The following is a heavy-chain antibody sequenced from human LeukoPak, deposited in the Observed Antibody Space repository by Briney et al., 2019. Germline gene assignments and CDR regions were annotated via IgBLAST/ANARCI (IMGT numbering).Heavy chain of an antibody. V-gene: IGHV3-23*01. D-gene: IGHD3-22*01. CDR1: GFTFSSYG. Sequence: GGSLRLSCAASGFTFSSYGMSWVRQAPGKGLEWVSAISGGGGSTYYADSVKGRFTISRDNSKNTLYLQMNSLRAEDTAVYYCAKDRNYYDSSGYYYGDYWGQGTLVTVSS. J-gene: IGHJ4*02. CDR3: AKDRNYYDSSGYYYGDY. CDR2: ISGGGGST.